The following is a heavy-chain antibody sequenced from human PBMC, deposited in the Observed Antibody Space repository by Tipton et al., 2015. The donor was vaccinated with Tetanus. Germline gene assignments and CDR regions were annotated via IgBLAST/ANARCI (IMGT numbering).Heavy chain of an antibody. CDR3: ARHLYGYWFDP. V-gene: IGHV4-39*02. CDR1: GGSIETNNFH. D-gene: IGHD3-10*01. CDR2: IYFKGDT. J-gene: IGHJ5*02. Sequence: LRLSCSVSGGSIETNNFHRGWIRQPPGKGLEWIASIYFKGDTYYSPSLKSRLTIAVDTSQNLFSLTLTSVTAADTAIYYCARHLYGYWFDPWGQGAQVTVSS.